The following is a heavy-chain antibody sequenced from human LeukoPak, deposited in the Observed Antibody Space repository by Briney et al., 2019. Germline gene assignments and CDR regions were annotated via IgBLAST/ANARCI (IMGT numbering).Heavy chain of an antibody. CDR3: ARRRYSSSSGAYYFDY. CDR1: GYTFTSYT. Sequence: GASVKVSCKASGYTFTSYTMSWVRQAPGQGLEWMGWINTNTGNPTYAQGFTGRFVVSLDTSVGTAYLQISSLKAEDTAVYYCARRRYSSSSGAYYFDYWGQGTLVTVSS. V-gene: IGHV7-4-1*02. D-gene: IGHD6-6*01. CDR2: INTNTGNP. J-gene: IGHJ4*02.